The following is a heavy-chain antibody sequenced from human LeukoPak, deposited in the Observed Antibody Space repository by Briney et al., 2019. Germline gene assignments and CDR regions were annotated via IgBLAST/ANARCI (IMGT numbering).Heavy chain of an antibody. CDR2: TYYRSKWYN. J-gene: IGHJ4*02. CDR1: GDSVSSNSAA. CDR3: ARSGGQQWLVLFDY. D-gene: IGHD6-19*01. Sequence: SQTPSLTCAISGDSVSSNSAAWNWIRQSPSRGLEWLGRTYYRSKWYNDYAVSVKSRITINPDTSKNQFSLQLNSVTPEDTAVYYCARSGGQQWLVLFDYWGQGTLVTVSS. V-gene: IGHV6-1*01.